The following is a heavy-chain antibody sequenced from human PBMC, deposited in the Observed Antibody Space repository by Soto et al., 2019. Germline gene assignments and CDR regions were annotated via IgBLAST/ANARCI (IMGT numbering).Heavy chain of an antibody. CDR3: AGDRITIFGVVIMDFDY. CDR2: IIPIFGTA. V-gene: IGHV1-69*13. CDR1: GGTFSSYA. J-gene: IGHJ4*02. D-gene: IGHD3-3*01. Sequence: SVKVSCKASGGTFSSYAISWVRQAPGQGLEWMGGIIPIFGTANYAQKFQGRVTITADESTSTAYMELSSLRSGDTAVYYCAGDRITIFGVVIMDFDYWGQGTLVTVSS.